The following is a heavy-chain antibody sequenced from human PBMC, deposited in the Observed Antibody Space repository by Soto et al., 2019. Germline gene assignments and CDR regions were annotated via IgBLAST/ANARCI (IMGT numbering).Heavy chain of an antibody. CDR2: IDYRGST. D-gene: IGHD6-13*01. CDR3: VRGVIH. J-gene: IGHJ4*02. Sequence: QVQLQESGPGLVKPSQTLSLTCTVSGGFISSGGYYWSWIRQHPGKGLEWIGYIDYRGSTDYSPSLKSRVNISLDTSKNQFSLQLRSVTAADTAVYFCVRGVIHWGLGTLVTVSS. CDR1: GGFISSGGYY. V-gene: IGHV4-31*03.